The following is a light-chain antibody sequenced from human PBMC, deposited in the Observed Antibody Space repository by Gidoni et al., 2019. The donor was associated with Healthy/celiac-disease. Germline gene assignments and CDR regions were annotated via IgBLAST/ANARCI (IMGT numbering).Light chain of an antibody. CDR2: GAS. V-gene: IGKV3-20*01. CDR1: QSVSSSY. Sequence: EMALTQAPGTLSLSPGERATLSCRASQSVSSSYLAWYQQTPGQAPRLLIYGASSRATGIPDRFSGRGSGTDFTLTISRLEPVDFAVYYCQQYGSSPPLTFGGXTKVEIK. CDR3: QQYGSSPPLT. J-gene: IGKJ4*01.